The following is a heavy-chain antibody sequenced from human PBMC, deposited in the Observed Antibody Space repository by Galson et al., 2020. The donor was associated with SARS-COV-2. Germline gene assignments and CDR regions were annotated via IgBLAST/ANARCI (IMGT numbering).Heavy chain of an antibody. CDR1: GFTFSSYG. D-gene: IGHD3-10*01. V-gene: IGHV3-33*01. J-gene: IGHJ6*02. CDR3: ARDLISYYYGMDV. Sequence: GGSLRLSCAASGFTFSSYGMHWVRQAPGKGLEWVAVIWYDGSNKYYADSVKGRFTISRDNSKNTLYLQMNSLRAEDTAVYYCARDLISYYYGMDVWGQGTTVTVSS. CDR2: IWYDGSNK.